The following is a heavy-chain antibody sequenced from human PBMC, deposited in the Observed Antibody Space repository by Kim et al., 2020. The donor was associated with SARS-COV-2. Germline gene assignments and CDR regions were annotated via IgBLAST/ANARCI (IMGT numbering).Heavy chain of an antibody. CDR2: IYYSGST. D-gene: IGHD3-16*02. Sequence: SETLSLTCTVSGGSISSSSYYWGWIRQPPGKGLEWIGSIYYSGSTYYNPSLKSRVTISVDTSKNKFSLKLSSVTAADTAVYYCARLGRDFWGSYRYLFDYWGQGTLVTVSS. V-gene: IGHV4-39*01. CDR1: GGSISSSSYY. J-gene: IGHJ4*02. CDR3: ARLGRDFWGSYRYLFDY.